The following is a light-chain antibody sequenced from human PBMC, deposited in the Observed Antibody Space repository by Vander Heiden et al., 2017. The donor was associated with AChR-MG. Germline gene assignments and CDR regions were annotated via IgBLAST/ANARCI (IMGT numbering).Light chain of an antibody. CDR2: SAS. J-gene: IGKJ1*01. CDR3: LQGHNFPRT. V-gene: IGKV1-6*01. CDR1: QDIEND. Sequence: AIQMTQSPSSLSASIGDRVSITCPASQDIENDLGWYQQKPGKAPKLLISSASSCRGGVPSRFSAIGSGTDFTLTISSLQPEDVATYYCLQGHNFPRTFGQGTKLEIK.